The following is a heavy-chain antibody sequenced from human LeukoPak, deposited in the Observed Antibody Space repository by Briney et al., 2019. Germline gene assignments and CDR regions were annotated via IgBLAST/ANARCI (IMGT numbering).Heavy chain of an antibody. J-gene: IGHJ4*02. Sequence: PSETLSLTCIVSGGSISSYYWSWLRQPPGKGLEWIGYIFYSGSTNYNPFLDSRVTISVDTSKNQLSLKLNSVTAADTAVYYCAGGGPTVTAFASFDYWGQGTLVTVSS. D-gene: IGHD4-11*01. CDR3: AGGGPTVTAFASFDY. V-gene: IGHV4-59*01. CDR2: IFYSGST. CDR1: GGSISSYY.